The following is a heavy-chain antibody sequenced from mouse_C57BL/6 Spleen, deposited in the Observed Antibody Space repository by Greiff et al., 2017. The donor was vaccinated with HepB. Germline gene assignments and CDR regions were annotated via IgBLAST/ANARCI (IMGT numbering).Heavy chain of an antibody. CDR1: GFTFSSYT. J-gene: IGHJ3*01. CDR2: ISGGGGNT. D-gene: IGHD1-1*01. CDR3: ARWANYYGSSSPFAY. Sequence: EVKLVESGGGLVKPGGSLKLSCAASGFTFSSYTMSWVRQTPEKRLEWVATISGGGGNTYYPDSVKGRFTISRDNAKNTLYLQMSSLRSEDTALYYCARWANYYGSSSPFAYWGQGTLVTVSA. V-gene: IGHV5-9*01.